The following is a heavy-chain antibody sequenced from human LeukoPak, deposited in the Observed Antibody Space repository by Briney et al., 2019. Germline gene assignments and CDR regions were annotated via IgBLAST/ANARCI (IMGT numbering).Heavy chain of an antibody. D-gene: IGHD3-10*01. Sequence: SGPTLVKPTQALSLTFTCSGFSRSANGEGVGWIRQTPAKALEWLAVIYWDDDERYSPSLKARLTVSKDTSKNQVVLTMTNMDPVDTGTYYCAHTGCGELTPADNWGPGTLVTVSS. CDR3: AHTGCGELTPADN. V-gene: IGHV2-5*02. CDR2: IYWDDDE. J-gene: IGHJ4*02. CDR1: GFSRSANGEG.